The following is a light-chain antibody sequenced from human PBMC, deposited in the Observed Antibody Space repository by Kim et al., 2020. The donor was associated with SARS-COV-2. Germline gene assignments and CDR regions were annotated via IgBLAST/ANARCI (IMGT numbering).Light chain of an antibody. J-gene: IGLJ3*02. CDR2: YDD. CDR1: TSSIGTNA. Sequence: QRVTTAGPSSTSSIGTNAVNWFQQLPGKAPRLLIYYDDVLSSGVSVRFSGSKSGTSASLSISGLQSEDVADYYCAAWDDSLSGWVFGGGTKLTVL. CDR3: AAWDDSLSGWV. V-gene: IGLV1-36*01.